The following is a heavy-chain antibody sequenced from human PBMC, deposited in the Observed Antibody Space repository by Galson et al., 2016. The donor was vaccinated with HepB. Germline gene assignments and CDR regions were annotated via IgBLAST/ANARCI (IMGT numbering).Heavy chain of an antibody. J-gene: IGHJ1*01. CDR2: ISNSGGTT. V-gene: IGHV3-23*01. D-gene: IGHD1-1*01. CDR1: GFTFSSYA. Sequence: SLRLSCAASGFTFSSYAMSWVRQSPGKGLEWVSSISNSGGTTHYADSVQRRFTISRDNSKNTLYLQMNSLTAEDAALYYCANSCCTGTACYRRHFRGQGTLVTVSP. CDR3: ANSCCTGTACYRRHF.